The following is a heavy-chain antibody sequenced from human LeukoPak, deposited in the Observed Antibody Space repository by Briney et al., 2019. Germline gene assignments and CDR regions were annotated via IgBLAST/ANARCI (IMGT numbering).Heavy chain of an antibody. CDR2: INPNSGGT. D-gene: IGHD5-18*01. CDR1: GYTFTGYY. Sequence: ASVKVSCKASGYTFTGYYMHWVRQAPGQGLEWMGWINPNSGGTNYVQKFQGRVTMTRDTSTSTAYMELSRLRSDDTAVYYCARDLNRGYSYGYDYWGQGTLVTVSS. CDR3: ARDLNRGYSYGYDY. V-gene: IGHV1-2*02. J-gene: IGHJ4*02.